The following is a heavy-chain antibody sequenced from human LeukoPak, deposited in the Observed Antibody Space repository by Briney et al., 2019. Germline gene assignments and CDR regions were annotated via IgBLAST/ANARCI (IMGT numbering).Heavy chain of an antibody. CDR2: IIPIFGIA. Sequence: SVKVSCKASGGTFSRYAISWVRQAPGQGLEWMGRIIPIFGIANYAQKFQGRVTITADKSTSTAYMELSSLRSEDTAVYYCARDREYESSGYYWFYPWGQGTLVTVSS. CDR3: ARDREYESSGYYWFYP. CDR1: GGTFSRYA. V-gene: IGHV1-69*04. D-gene: IGHD3-22*01. J-gene: IGHJ5*02.